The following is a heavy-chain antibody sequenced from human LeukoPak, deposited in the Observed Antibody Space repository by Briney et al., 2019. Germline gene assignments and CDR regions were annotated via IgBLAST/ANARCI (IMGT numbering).Heavy chain of an antibody. CDR1: GFSFSAYI. V-gene: IGHV3-21*01. Sequence: GGSLRLSCAASGFSFSAYIMNWVRQAPGKGLEWVSSISSNSYYIYYADSVRGRFSISRDNAKNSVLLQMSSLRAEDTAVYYCARWLVGALKPGAFDVWGQGTMVTVSS. D-gene: IGHD1-26*01. J-gene: IGHJ3*01. CDR2: ISSNSYYI. CDR3: ARWLVGALKPGAFDV.